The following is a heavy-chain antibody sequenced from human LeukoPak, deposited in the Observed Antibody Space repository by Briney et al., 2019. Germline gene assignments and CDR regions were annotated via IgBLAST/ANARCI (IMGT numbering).Heavy chain of an antibody. CDR3: ARVATVTTGNCFDP. D-gene: IGHD4-17*01. CDR2: ISSSSSYT. Sequence: PGGSLRLSCAASRFTFSDYYMSCIRQAPGKGLEWVSYISSSSSYTNYADSVKGRFTISRDNAKNSLYLQMNSLRAEDTAVYYCARVATVTTGNCFDPWGQGTLVTVSS. V-gene: IGHV3-11*05. J-gene: IGHJ5*02. CDR1: RFTFSDYY.